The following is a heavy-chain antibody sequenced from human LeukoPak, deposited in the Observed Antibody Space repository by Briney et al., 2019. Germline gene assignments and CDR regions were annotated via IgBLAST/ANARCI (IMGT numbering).Heavy chain of an antibody. J-gene: IGHJ5*02. CDR1: GGSFSGYF. D-gene: IGHD3-3*01. CDR2: INHSGST. CDR3: ARVHYDFWSGHKDWFDP. V-gene: IGHV4-34*01. Sequence: SETLSLTCAVYGGSFSGYFWSWIRQPPGKGLEWIGEINHSGSTNFSPSLKSRVTMSVDTSKNQFSLKLSSVTAADTAVYYCARVHYDFWSGHKDWFDPWGQGTLVTVSS.